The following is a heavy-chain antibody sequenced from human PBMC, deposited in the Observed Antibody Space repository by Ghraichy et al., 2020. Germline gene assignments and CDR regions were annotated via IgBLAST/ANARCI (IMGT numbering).Heavy chain of an antibody. CDR1: GFTFSSYS. D-gene: IGHD2-21*02. V-gene: IGHV3-21*01. Sequence: GGSLRLSCAASGFTFSSYSMNWVRQAPGKGLEWVSSISSSSSYIYYADSVKGRFTISRDNAKNSLYLQMNSLRAEDTAVYYCARVSDDGGDYTIDYWGQGTLVTVSS. CDR3: ARVSDDGGDYTIDY. J-gene: IGHJ4*02. CDR2: ISSSSSYI.